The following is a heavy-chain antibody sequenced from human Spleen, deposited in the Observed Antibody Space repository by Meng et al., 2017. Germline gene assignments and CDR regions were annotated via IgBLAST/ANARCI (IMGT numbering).Heavy chain of an antibody. CDR1: GYSISSGYY. CDR2: IYHSGST. D-gene: IGHD6-19*01. J-gene: IGHJ5*02. V-gene: IGHV4-38-2*02. CDR3: ARGELQWLVPHWFDP. Sequence: GSLRLSCTVSGYSISSGYYWGWIRQPPGKGLEWIGSIYHSGSTYYNPSLKSRVTISVDTSKNQLSLKLSSVTAADTAVYYCARGELQWLVPHWFDPWGQGTLVTVSS.